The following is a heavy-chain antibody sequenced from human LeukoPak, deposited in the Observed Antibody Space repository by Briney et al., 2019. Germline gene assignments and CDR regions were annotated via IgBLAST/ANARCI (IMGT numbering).Heavy chain of an antibody. J-gene: IGHJ4*02. CDR3: AKSYSGYDFDY. CDR1: GFTFSSYW. Sequence: GGSLRLSCAASGFTFSSYWMHWVRQAPGKGLVWVSRINTDGSSTSYADSVKGRFTISRDNAKNTLYLQMNSLRAEDTAVYFCAKSYSGYDFDYWGQGTLVTVPS. V-gene: IGHV3-74*01. CDR2: INTDGSST. D-gene: IGHD5-12*01.